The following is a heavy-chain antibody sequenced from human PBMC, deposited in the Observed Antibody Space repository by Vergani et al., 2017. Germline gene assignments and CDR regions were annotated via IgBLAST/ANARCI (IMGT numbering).Heavy chain of an antibody. CDR2: IYSGGST. D-gene: IGHD3-10*01. CDR3: ASLSHPARLWSPFDY. Sequence: EVQLVESGGGLVQPGGSLRLSCAASGFTVSSNYMSWVRQAPGKGLEWVSVIYSGGSTYYADSVKGRFTISRDNSKNTLYLQMNSLRAEDTAVYYCASLSHPARLWSPFDYWGQGTLVTVSS. CDR1: GFTVSSNY. V-gene: IGHV3-66*01. J-gene: IGHJ4*02.